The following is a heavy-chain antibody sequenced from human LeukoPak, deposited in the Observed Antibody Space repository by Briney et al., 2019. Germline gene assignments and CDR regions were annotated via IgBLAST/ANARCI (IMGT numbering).Heavy chain of an antibody. Sequence: SETLSLTCAVYGGSFSGYYWSWIRQPPGKGLEWIGEINHSGSTNYNPSPKSRVTISVDTSKNQFSLKLSSVTAADTAVYYCARSYYDSSGYYYFVGVHPSYYFDYWGQGTLVTVSS. D-gene: IGHD3-22*01. CDR2: INHSGST. CDR1: GGSFSGYY. CDR3: ARSYYDSSGYYYFVGVHPSYYFDY. V-gene: IGHV4-34*01. J-gene: IGHJ4*02.